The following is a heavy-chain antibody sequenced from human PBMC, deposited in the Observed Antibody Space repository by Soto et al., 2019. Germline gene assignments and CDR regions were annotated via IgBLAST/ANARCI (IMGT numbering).Heavy chain of an antibody. CDR1: GGTFSSYA. V-gene: IGHV1-69*13. CDR3: APLGGYCSGGSCFQHGMDV. D-gene: IGHD2-15*01. Sequence: GASVKVSCKASGGTFSSYAISWVRQAPGQGLEWMGGIIPIFGTANYAQKFQGRVTITADESTSTAYMELSSLRSEDTAVYYCAPLGGYCSGGSCFQHGMDVWGQGTTVTVSS. J-gene: IGHJ6*02. CDR2: IIPIFGTA.